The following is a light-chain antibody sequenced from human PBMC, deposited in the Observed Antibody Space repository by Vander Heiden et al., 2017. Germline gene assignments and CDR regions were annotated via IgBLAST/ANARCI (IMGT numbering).Light chain of an antibody. CDR2: GNS. CDR3: QSYDSSLSGSKVV. V-gene: IGLV1-40*01. CDR1: SSNIGAGYD. Sequence: QSVLTLPPSVSGAPGQRVTISCTGSSSNIGAGYDVHWYQQLPGTAPKLLIYGNSNRPSGVPDRFSGSKSGTSASLAITGLQAEDEADYYCQSYDSSLSGSKVVFGGGTKL. J-gene: IGLJ2*01.